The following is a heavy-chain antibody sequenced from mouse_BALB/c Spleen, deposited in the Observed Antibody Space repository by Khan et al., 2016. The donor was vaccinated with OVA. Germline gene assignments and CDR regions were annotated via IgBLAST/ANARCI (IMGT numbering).Heavy chain of an antibody. Sequence: QVQLKQSGAELARPGASVKMSCKASGYTFTSYTMHWVKQRPGQGLEWIGYISPSSGYTNYNQKFKDKATLTADTSSSTAYMQLSSLTSEDSAVYYCANGGAYYGADGWFAYWGQGTLVTVSA. CDR2: ISPSSGYT. CDR3: ANGGAYYGADGWFAY. CDR1: GYTFTSYT. D-gene: IGHD1-1*02. J-gene: IGHJ3*01. V-gene: IGHV1-4*01.